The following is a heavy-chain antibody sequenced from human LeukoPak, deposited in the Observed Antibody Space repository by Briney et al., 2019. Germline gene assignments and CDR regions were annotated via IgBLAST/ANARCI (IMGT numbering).Heavy chain of an antibody. V-gene: IGHV3-23*01. J-gene: IGHJ4*02. CDR3: ARNSDYYDYSPQSV. CDR1: GFTFSSYG. Sequence: PGGSLRLSCAASGFTFSSYGMSWVRQAPGKGLEWVSAISGSGGSTYYADSVKGRFLISRDNSKNMLFLQMNSLIIEDTAVYYCARNSDYYDYSPQSVWGQGTLVTVS. D-gene: IGHD3-22*01. CDR2: ISGSGGST.